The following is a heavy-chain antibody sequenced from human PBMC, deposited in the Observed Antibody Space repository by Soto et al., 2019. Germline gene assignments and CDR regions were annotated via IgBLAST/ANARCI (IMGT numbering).Heavy chain of an antibody. CDR1: GGSISSSSYY. D-gene: IGHD3-9*01. V-gene: IGHV4-39*01. J-gene: IGHJ4*02. CDR3: ARHTSRGSHYDILTGYSYYFDY. CDR2: IYYSGST. Sequence: QLQLQESGPGLVKPSETLSLTCTVSGGSISSSSYYRGWIRQPPGKGLEWIGSIYYSGSTYYNPSLKSRVTISVDTSKNQFSLKLSSVTAADTAVYYCARHTSRGSHYDILTGYSYYFDYWGQGTLVTVSS.